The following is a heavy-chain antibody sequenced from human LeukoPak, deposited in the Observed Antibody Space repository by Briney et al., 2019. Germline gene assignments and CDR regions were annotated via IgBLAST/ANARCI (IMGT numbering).Heavy chain of an antibody. J-gene: IGHJ4*02. Sequence: GGALRLSCAASGFTFSTYSMNWVRQAPGKGLEWVSSISSSSSYIYYADSVKGRFTISRDNSKNTLYLQMNSLRAEDTAVYYCARAYIVLMVYVGLSYWGQGTLVTVSS. CDR1: GFTFSTYS. V-gene: IGHV3-21*01. CDR3: ARAYIVLMVYVGLSY. D-gene: IGHD2-8*01. CDR2: ISSSSSYI.